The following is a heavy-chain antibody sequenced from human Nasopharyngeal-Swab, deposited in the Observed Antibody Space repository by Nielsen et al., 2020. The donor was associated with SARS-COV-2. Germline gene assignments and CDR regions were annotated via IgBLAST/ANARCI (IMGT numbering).Heavy chain of an antibody. CDR3: AKAMRITMIGYYYYGMDV. D-gene: IGHD3-22*01. Sequence: GESLKISCAASGYTFTGYYMHWVRQAPGQGLEWMGRINPNSGGTNYAQKFQGRVTMTRDTSISTAYMELSRLRSDDTAVYYCAKAMRITMIGYYYYGMDVWGQGTTVTVSS. J-gene: IGHJ6*02. CDR1: GYTFTGYY. CDR2: INPNSGGT. V-gene: IGHV1-2*06.